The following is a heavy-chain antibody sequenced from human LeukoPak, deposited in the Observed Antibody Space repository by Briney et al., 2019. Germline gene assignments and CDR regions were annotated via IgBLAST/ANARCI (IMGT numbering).Heavy chain of an antibody. CDR1: GYTFTGYY. D-gene: IGHD5-18*01. J-gene: IGHJ4*02. CDR2: ISAYNGNT. CDR3: ARDGVSDSYGPTFFDY. V-gene: IGHV1-18*04. Sequence: ASVKVSCKASGYTFTGYYMHWVRQAPGQGLEWMGWISAYNGNTNYAQKLQGRVTMTTDTSTSTAYMELRSLRSDDTAVYYCARDGVSDSYGPTFFDYWGQGILVTVSS.